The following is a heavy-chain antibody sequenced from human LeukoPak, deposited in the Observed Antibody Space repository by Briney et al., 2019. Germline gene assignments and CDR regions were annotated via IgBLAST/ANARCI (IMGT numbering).Heavy chain of an antibody. D-gene: IGHD5-12*01. CDR3: AKEQSGYDWGGFDY. CDR2: IRYDGSNK. V-gene: IGHV3-30*02. CDR1: GFTFSSYG. Sequence: GGSLRLSCAASGFTFSSYGLHWVRQAPGKGLEWVAFIRYDGSNKYYADSVKGRFTISRGNSKNTLYLQMNSLRAEDTAVYYCAKEQSGYDWGGFDYWGQGTLVTASS. J-gene: IGHJ4*02.